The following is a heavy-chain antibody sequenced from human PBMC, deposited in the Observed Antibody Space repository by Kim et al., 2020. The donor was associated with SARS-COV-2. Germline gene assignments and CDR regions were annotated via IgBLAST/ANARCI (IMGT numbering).Heavy chain of an antibody. V-gene: IGHV4-31*03. CDR3: ARGQGLITMIVVVVGAFDY. D-gene: IGHD3-22*01. Sequence: SETLSLTCTXSGGXISSGGYYWSWIRQHPGKGLEWIGYIYYSGSTYYNPSLKSRVTISVDTSKNQFSLKLSSVTAADTAVYYCARGQGLITMIVVVVGAFDYWGQGTLVTVSS. CDR1: GGXISSGGYY. CDR2: IYYSGST. J-gene: IGHJ4*02.